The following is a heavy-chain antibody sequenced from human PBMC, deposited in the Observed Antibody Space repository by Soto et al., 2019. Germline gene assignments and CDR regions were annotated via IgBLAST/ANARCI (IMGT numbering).Heavy chain of an antibody. J-gene: IGHJ5*02. Sequence: SETLSLTCAVYGGSFSGYYWSWVRQPPGKGLEWIGEINHSGSTNYNPSLKSRVTISVDTSKNQFSLKLSSVTAADTAVYYCARSPGVVVVAAGNWFDPWGQGTLVTVSS. CDR1: GGSFSGYY. CDR3: ARSPGVVVVAAGNWFDP. CDR2: INHSGST. D-gene: IGHD2-15*01. V-gene: IGHV4-34*01.